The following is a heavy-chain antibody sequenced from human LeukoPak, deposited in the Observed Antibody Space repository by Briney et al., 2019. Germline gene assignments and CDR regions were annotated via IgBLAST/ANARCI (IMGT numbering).Heavy chain of an antibody. CDR2: MSPNSGDT. D-gene: IGHD4-11*01. CDR3: ARDDYSNSQDAFDI. V-gene: IGHV1-8*01. J-gene: IGHJ3*02. CDR1: GYTFTNYD. Sequence: ASVKVSCKASGYTFTNYDIYWVRQAPGQGLEWMGRMSPNSGDTGFAQKFQGRVTMTRDTSITTAYMELSSLRSEDTAVYYCARDDYSNSQDAFDIWGQGTVVTVSS.